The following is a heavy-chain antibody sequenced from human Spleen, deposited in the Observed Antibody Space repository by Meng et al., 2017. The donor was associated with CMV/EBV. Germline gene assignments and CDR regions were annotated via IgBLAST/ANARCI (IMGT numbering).Heavy chain of an antibody. CDR1: EHTCIAYY. CDR3: ATWDHDTSGFWDY. J-gene: IGHJ4*02. V-gene: IGHV1-2*06. CDR2: INPNGGAT. Sequence: CQVSEHTCIAYYLQWVRQAPGQGPGWMGRINPNGGATNFAQTFQARVALTWDTSISTGYMELGSLTSDDTAVYYCATWDHDTSGFWDYWGPGTLVTVSS. D-gene: IGHD3-22*01.